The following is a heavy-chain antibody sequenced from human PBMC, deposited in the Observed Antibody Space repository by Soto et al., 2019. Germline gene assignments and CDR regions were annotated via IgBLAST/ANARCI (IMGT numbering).Heavy chain of an antibody. J-gene: IGHJ6*03. Sequence: GGSLRLSCAASGFTVSSNYMSWVRQAPGKGLEWVSVIYSGGSTYYADSVKGRFTISRDNSKNTLYLQMNSLRAEDTAVYYCARADYGDYFDYYYYMDVWGKGTTVTVSS. CDR2: IYSGGST. V-gene: IGHV3-66*01. D-gene: IGHD4-17*01. CDR1: GFTVSSNY. CDR3: ARADYGDYFDYYYYMDV.